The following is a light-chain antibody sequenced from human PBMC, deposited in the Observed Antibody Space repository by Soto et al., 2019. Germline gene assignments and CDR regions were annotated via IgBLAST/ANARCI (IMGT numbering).Light chain of an antibody. Sequence: DIQMTQSPSTLSASVGDRVTITCRASQTISPWLAWYQQKPGRAPKLLMYKTDTLETGIPPRFSGSGSGADFTLTISSLQPDDSATYYCQQFNSNSYTFGQGTKLEIK. V-gene: IGKV1-5*03. CDR1: QTISPW. CDR2: KTD. CDR3: QQFNSNSYT. J-gene: IGKJ2*01.